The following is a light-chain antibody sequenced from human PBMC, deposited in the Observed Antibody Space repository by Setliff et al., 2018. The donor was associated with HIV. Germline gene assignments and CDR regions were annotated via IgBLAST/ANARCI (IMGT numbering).Light chain of an antibody. Sequence: QSALTQPPSASGTPGQRVPISCSGGSSNIKSNTVNWYQQLPGTAPKLLIYSDIQRPSGVPDRFSVSKSGTSASLAISGLQSEDEADYYCAAWDDSLNGYVFGTGTKVTVL. CDR3: AAWDDSLNGYV. CDR1: SSNIKSNT. J-gene: IGLJ1*01. CDR2: SDI. V-gene: IGLV1-44*01.